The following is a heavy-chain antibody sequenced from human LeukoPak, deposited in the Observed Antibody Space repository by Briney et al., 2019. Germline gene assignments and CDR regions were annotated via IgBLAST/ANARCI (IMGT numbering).Heavy chain of an antibody. V-gene: IGHV4-4*07. D-gene: IGHD5-12*01. Sequence: PSETLSLTCTVSGGPISSYYWSWIRQPAGKGLEWIGRIYTSGSTNYNPSLKSRVTMSVDTSKNQFSLTLSSVTAADTAVYYCARDSVSGGYDSMATTWGQGTLVTVSS. J-gene: IGHJ5*02. CDR2: IYTSGST. CDR1: GGPISSYY. CDR3: ARDSVSGGYDSMATT.